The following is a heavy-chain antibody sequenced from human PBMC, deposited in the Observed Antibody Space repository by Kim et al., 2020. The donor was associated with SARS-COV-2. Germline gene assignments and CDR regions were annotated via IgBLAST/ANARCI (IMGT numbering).Heavy chain of an antibody. J-gene: IGHJ4*02. Sequence: GGSLRLSCAASGFTFSDYWMHWVRQAPGAGLVWVSRMNSDGSVPSYADSVKGRFTISRDNAKNTLHLQMNSLTVEDTAVYHCARSTYNNGWYYFDFCGQG. D-gene: IGHD6-19*01. CDR3: ARSTYNNGWYYFDF. CDR1: GFTFSDYW. CDR2: MNSDGSVP. V-gene: IGHV3-74*01.